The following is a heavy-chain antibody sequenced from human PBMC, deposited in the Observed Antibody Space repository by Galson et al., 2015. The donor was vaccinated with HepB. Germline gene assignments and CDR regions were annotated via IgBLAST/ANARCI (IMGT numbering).Heavy chain of an antibody. Sequence: SLRLSCAASGFTFSSYAMHWVRQAPGKGLEWVAVISYGGSNKYYADSVKGRFTISRDNSKNTLYLQMNSLRAEDTAVYYCARGPEDDYGDYGHFDYWGQGTLVTVSS. CDR3: ARGPEDDYGDYGHFDY. CDR2: ISYGGSNK. J-gene: IGHJ4*02. CDR1: GFTFSSYA. V-gene: IGHV3-30*04. D-gene: IGHD4-17*01.